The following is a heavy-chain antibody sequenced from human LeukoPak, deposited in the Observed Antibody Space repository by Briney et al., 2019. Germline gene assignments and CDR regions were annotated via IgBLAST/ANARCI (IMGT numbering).Heavy chain of an antibody. CDR2: NYYAGGT. CDR3: AGAYYYDSSGSQNFDY. J-gene: IGHJ4*02. CDR1: GGSISSSSYY. D-gene: IGHD3-22*01. Sequence: SETLSLTCTVSGGSISSSSYYWGWIRQPPGRGLDWIGTNYYAGGTYYNPSLKSRVTISVDTSKNQFSLKLSSVTAADTAVYYCAGAYYYDSSGSQNFDYWGQGTLVTVSS. V-gene: IGHV4-39*07.